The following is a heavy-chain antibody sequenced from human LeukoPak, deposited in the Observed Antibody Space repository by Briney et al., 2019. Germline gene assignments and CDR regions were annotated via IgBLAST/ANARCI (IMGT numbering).Heavy chain of an antibody. D-gene: IGHD5-24*01. CDR1: GFSLNTYC. CDR2: FSGGSGTT. V-gene: IGHV3-23*01. J-gene: IGHJ4*02. Sequence: GCTLTLSCVPAGFSLNTYCITWVGQAPGKGLEWVSGFSGGSGTTHYRDSVKGRFTISRDNSKNTVFLQMDSLRAEDTAVYYCARWDGYGDYWGQGTLVTVSS. CDR3: ARWDGYGDY.